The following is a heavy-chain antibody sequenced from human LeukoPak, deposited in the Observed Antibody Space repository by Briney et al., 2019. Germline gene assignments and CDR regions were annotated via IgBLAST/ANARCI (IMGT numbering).Heavy chain of an antibody. CDR1: GGSFSDYY. Sequence: PSETLSLTCAVYGGSFSDYYWSWIRQPPGKGLEWIGEINHSGSTNYNPSLKSRPTISIDTSNNQFSLKLTSVTAADTAVYYCARDLNGEGYYFDYWGQGTLVTVSS. D-gene: IGHD2-8*01. CDR3: ARDLNGEGYYFDY. V-gene: IGHV4-34*09. J-gene: IGHJ4*02. CDR2: INHSGST.